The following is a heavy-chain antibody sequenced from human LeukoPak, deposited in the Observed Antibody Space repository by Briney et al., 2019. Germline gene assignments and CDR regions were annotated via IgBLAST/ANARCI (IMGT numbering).Heavy chain of an antibody. Sequence: SETLSLTCTVSGGSISSSSYYWGWIRQPPGKGLEWIGSIYYSGSTYYNPSLKSRVTISVDTSKNQFSLKLSSVTAADTAVYYCARELEIGHTEDGEVWFDPWGQGTLVTVSS. CDR2: IYYSGST. J-gene: IGHJ5*02. CDR3: ARELEIGHTEDGEVWFDP. D-gene: IGHD5-24*01. V-gene: IGHV4-39*07. CDR1: GGSISSSSYY.